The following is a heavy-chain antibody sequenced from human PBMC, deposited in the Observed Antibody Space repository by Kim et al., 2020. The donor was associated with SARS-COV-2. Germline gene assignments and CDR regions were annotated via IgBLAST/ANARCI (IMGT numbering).Heavy chain of an antibody. V-gene: IGHV1-69*13. CDR2: IIPIFGTA. CDR3: ARVGPSANYDSSGYYYDAFDI. J-gene: IGHJ3*02. Sequence: SVKVSCKASGGTFSSYAISWVRQAPGQGLEWMGGIIPIFGTANYAQKFQGRVTITADESTSTAYMELSSLRSEDTAVYYCARVGPSANYDSSGYYYDAFDIWGQGTMVTVSS. D-gene: IGHD3-22*01. CDR1: GGTFSSYA.